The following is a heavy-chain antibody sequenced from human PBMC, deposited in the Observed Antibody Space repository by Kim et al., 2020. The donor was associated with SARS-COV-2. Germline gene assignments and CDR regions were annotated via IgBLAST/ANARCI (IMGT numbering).Heavy chain of an antibody. J-gene: IGHJ5*02. CDR1: GFTFSSYG. D-gene: IGHD2-21*02. CDR2: IWYDGSNK. Sequence: GGSLRLSCAASGFTFSSYGMHWVRQAPGKGLEWVAVIWYDGSNKYYADSVKGRFTISRDNSKNTLYLQMNSLRAEDTAVYYCARDYCGGDCYRVDPWGQGTLVTVSS. V-gene: IGHV3-33*01. CDR3: ARDYCGGDCYRVDP.